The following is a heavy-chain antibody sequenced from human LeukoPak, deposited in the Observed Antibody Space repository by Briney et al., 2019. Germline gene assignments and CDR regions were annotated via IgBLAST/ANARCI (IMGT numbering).Heavy chain of an antibody. CDR2: INTNTGNP. V-gene: IGHV7-4-1*02. J-gene: IGHJ4*02. D-gene: IGHD5-18*01. Sequence: ASVKVSCKASGYTFTSYAMNWVRQAPGQWLEWMGWINTNTGNPTYAQGFTGRFVFSLDTSVSTAYLQISSLKAEDTAVYYCVRDGYSYGSTPDYWGQGTLVTVSS. CDR1: GYTFTSYA. CDR3: VRDGYSYGSTPDY.